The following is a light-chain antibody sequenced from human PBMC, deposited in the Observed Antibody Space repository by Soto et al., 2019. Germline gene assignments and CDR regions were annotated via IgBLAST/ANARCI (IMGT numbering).Light chain of an antibody. J-gene: IGLJ2*01. V-gene: IGLV2-8*01. CDR2: EVN. CDR1: SSDVGGYNY. Sequence: QSALTQPPSASGSPGQSVTIPCTGTSSDVGGYNYVSWYQQHPGKAPRLMIYEVNKRPSGVPYRFSGSKSGNTASLTVSGHQADDEAVYYCSSYAGNNVLVFGGGTKLTVL. CDR3: SSYAGNNVLV.